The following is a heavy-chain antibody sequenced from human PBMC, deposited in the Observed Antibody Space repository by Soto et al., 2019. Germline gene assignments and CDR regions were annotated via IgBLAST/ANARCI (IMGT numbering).Heavy chain of an antibody. V-gene: IGHV1-46*01. J-gene: IGHJ6*02. D-gene: IGHD3-3*01. CDR1: GDTFTSSY. Sequence: APVKVSCKASGDTFTSSYMHWLRQAPGQGLEWMGIINPSGGSTSYAQKFQGRVTMTRDTSTSTVYMELSSLRSEDTAVYYCARDYDFWSGYSLGPLLTPYGMDVWGQGTTVTVSS. CDR3: ARDYDFWSGYSLGPLLTPYGMDV. CDR2: INPSGGST.